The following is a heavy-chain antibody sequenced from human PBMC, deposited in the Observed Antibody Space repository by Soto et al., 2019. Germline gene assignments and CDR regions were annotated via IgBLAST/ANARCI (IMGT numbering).Heavy chain of an antibody. D-gene: IGHD6-13*01. J-gene: IGHJ1*01. CDR1: GGTFSSYA. V-gene: IGHV1-69*01. CDR3: ARVAAAAVHSFQH. CDR2: IIPIFGTA. Sequence: VQLVQPGAEVKKPGSSVKVSCKASGGTFSSYAISWVRQAPGQGLEWMGGIIPIFGTANYAQKFQGRVTITADESTSTAYMELSSLRSEDTAVYYCARVAAAAVHSFQHWGQCALVPVFS.